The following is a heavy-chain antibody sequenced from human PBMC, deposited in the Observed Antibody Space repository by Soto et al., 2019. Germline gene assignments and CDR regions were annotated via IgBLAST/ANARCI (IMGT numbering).Heavy chain of an antibody. D-gene: IGHD5-12*01. CDR3: ASQSSEWLLFAS. J-gene: IGHJ4*02. CDR2: ISSSSTI. V-gene: IGHV3-48*01. Sequence: PGGSLRLSCAASGFTFISYSMNWVLQAPWKGLEWVSYISSSSTIYYADSVKGRFTISRDNAKNSLYLQMNSLRAEDTAVYYCASQSSEWLLFASWGQGTLVTVSS. CDR1: GFTFISYS.